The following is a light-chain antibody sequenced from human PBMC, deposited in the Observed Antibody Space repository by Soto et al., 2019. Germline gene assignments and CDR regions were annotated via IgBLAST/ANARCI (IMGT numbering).Light chain of an antibody. J-gene: IGKJ5*01. CDR3: QQSFKTPLA. CDR1: QSISSY. V-gene: IGKV1-39*01. Sequence: DIQMTQSPSSLSASVGDRVTITCRASQSISSYVNWYQQKPGKAPRLLISAASTLQSGVPSRFSGGGSGTDFTLTISSLQPVDFATYYCQQSFKTPLAFGQGTRLEIE. CDR2: AAS.